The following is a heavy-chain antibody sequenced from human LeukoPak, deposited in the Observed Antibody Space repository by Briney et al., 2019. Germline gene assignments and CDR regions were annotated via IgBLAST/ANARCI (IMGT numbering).Heavy chain of an antibody. J-gene: IGHJ4*02. CDR2: FYYSGST. Sequence: SETLSLTCTVSGGSISSSSYYWGWIRQPPGKGLEWIGYFYYSGSTNYNPSLKSRVTISVDTSKNQFSLKLSSVTAADTAVYYCARSSGYYSHWGQGTLVTVSS. CDR1: GGSISSSSYY. CDR3: ARSSGYYSH. V-gene: IGHV4-61*05. D-gene: IGHD3-22*01.